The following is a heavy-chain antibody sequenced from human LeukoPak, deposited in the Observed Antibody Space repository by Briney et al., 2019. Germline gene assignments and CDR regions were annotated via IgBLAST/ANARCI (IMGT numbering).Heavy chain of an antibody. D-gene: IGHD2-21*02. V-gene: IGHV3-21*01. Sequence: GGSLRLSCAASGFTFSRYSMNWVRQAPGKGLEWVSSISISSNYKYYPDSLKGRFTISRDNAKNSLYLQMNSLRAEDTAVYYCARARVVTAIVDAFDIWGQGTMVTVSS. J-gene: IGHJ3*02. CDR3: ARARVVTAIVDAFDI. CDR1: GFTFSRYS. CDR2: ISISSNYK.